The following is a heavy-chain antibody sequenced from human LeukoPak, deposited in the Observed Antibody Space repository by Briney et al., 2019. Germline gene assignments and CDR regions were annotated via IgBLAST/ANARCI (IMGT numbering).Heavy chain of an antibody. J-gene: IGHJ4*02. CDR3: ARSWIQLWPADY. Sequence: GGSLRLSCAASGFTFSSYWMSWVRQAPGKGLEWVANINGDASEKYYVDSVKGRFTISRDNAKNSLYLQMNSLRAEDTAVYYCARSWIQLWPADYWGQGTLVTVSS. D-gene: IGHD5-18*01. CDR1: GFTFSSYW. V-gene: IGHV3-7*01. CDR2: INGDASEK.